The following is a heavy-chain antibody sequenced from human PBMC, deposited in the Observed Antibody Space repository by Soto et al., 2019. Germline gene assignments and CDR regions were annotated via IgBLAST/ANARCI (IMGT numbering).Heavy chain of an antibody. CDR3: AKGCSSASCYIGFPPHFYSYGMDV. Sequence: GGSLRLSCAASGFTFDDYAMHWVRQAPGKGLEWVSGITWNSGSIGYADSVQGRFTISRDNAKNSLYLQMNSLRAEDTALYYCAKGCSSASCYIGFPPHFYSYGMDVWGQGTTVTVSS. CDR2: ITWNSGSI. D-gene: IGHD2-2*02. J-gene: IGHJ6*02. CDR1: GFTFDDYA. V-gene: IGHV3-9*01.